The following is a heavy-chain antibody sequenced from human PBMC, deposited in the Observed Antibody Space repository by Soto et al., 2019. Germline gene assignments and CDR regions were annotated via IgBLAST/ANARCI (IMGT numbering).Heavy chain of an antibody. Sequence: QVQLQESGPELVKSSQTLSLTCTVSNGSISTNGHYWTWIRQRPGKGLEWIAYIYYTGHSYYNPSLKSRLTISIAPSKNQFSLTLRSVTATDTAVYYCAREQWGFDSWGQGTLVTVSS. V-gene: IGHV4-31*03. CDR1: NGSISTNGHY. CDR3: AREQWGFDS. J-gene: IGHJ4*02. D-gene: IGHD6-19*01. CDR2: IYYTGHS.